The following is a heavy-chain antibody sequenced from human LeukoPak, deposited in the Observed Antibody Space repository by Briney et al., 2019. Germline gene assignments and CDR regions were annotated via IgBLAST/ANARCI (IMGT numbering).Heavy chain of an antibody. Sequence: GGSLRLSCAASGFTFSDYYMSWIRQAPGKGLEWVSYISSSGSTIYYADSVKGRFTISRDNAKNSLYLQMNSLRAEDTAVYYCARISASGWFGEFAFDYWGQGTLVTVSS. D-gene: IGHD3-10*01. V-gene: IGHV3-11*04. CDR3: ARISASGWFGEFAFDY. CDR2: ISSSGSTI. CDR1: GFTFSDYY. J-gene: IGHJ4*02.